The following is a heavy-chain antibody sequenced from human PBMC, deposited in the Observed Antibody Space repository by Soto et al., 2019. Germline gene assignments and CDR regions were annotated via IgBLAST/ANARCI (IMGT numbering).Heavy chain of an antibody. V-gene: IGHV4-34*01. D-gene: IGHD3-16*01. Sequence: SADLSPTYAVYGGSSSGYYWSWIRQPPGKGLEWIGEINHSGSTNYNPSLKSRVTISVNTSKNQFSLKLSSVTAADTAVYYCAREGKVTFGGTHSSYYYYGMEVWGQGTTVT. CDR3: AREGKVTFGGTHSSYYYYGMEV. CDR1: GGSSSGYY. CDR2: INHSGST. J-gene: IGHJ6*02.